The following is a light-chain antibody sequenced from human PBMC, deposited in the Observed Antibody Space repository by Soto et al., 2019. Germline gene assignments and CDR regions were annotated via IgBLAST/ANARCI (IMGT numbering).Light chain of an antibody. V-gene: IGLV2-14*01. CDR3: SSYVSSNNYV. Sequence: QSALTQPASVSGSPGESITISCTGTSSDVGGYNYVSWYQQHPGKAPKLMIYRVSDRPSGVSNRFSGSKSGNTASLTITGLQAEDEADYYCSSYVSSNNYVFGTGTKLTVL. CDR1: SSDVGGYNY. CDR2: RVS. J-gene: IGLJ1*01.